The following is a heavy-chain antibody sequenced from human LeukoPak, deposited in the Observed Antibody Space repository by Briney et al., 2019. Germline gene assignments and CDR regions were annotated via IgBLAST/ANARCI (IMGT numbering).Heavy chain of an antibody. J-gene: IGHJ5*02. D-gene: IGHD6-13*01. CDR3: ARRRSQASVVAAARGRWWFDP. CDR2: INHSGST. Sequence: SETLSLTCTVSGGSITSYYWSWIRQPPGKGLEWIGEINHSGSTNYNPSLKSRVTISVDTSKNQFSLKLSSVTAADTAVYYCARRRSQASVVAAARGRWWFDPWGQGTLVTVSS. V-gene: IGHV4-34*01. CDR1: GGSITSYY.